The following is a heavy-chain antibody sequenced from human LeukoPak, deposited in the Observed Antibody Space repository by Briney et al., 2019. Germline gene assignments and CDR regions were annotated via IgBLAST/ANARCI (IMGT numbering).Heavy chain of an antibody. V-gene: IGHV4-34*01. J-gene: IGHJ4*02. Sequence: SETLSLTCAVYGGSFSGYYRSWIRQPPGKGLEWIGEINHSGSTNYNPSLKSRVTISVDTSKTQFALKLSSVTVADTAVYYCASSGIAAAGTDYWGQGTLVTVSS. CDR1: GGSFSGYY. D-gene: IGHD6-13*01. CDR3: ASSGIAAAGTDY. CDR2: INHSGST.